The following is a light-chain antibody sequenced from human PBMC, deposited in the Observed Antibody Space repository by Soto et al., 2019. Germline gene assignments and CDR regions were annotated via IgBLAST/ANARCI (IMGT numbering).Light chain of an antibody. CDR2: DVS. J-gene: IGLJ2*01. CDR3: CSYAGSYTEV. V-gene: IGLV2-11*01. CDR1: SSDVGGYNY. Sequence: QSALTQPRSVSGSPGQSVTISCTGTSSDVGGYNYVSWYQQHPGKAPKLMIYDVSKRPSGVPDRFSGSKSGNTASLTISGLQAEDEADYYCCSYAGSYTEVFGGGTKPPS.